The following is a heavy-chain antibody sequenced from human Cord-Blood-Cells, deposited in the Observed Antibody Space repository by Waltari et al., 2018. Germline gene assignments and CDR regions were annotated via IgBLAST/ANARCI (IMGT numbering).Heavy chain of an antibody. CDR3: VAHDSLNWGLDY. D-gene: IGHD7-27*01. CDR2: IYHSGST. J-gene: IGHJ4*02. CDR1: GYSISSGYY. Sequence: QVQLQESGPGLVKPSETLSLTCAVSGYSISSGYYWGWIRQPPGKGLEWIGSIYHSGSTYYNPSLKSRVTISVDTSKNQFSLKLSSVTAADTAVYYCVAHDSLNWGLDYWGQGTLVTVSS. V-gene: IGHV4-38-2*01.